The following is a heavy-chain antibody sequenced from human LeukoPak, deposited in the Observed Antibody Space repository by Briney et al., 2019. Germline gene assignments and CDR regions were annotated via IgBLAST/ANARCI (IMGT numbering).Heavy chain of an antibody. V-gene: IGHV1-69*06. J-gene: IGHJ5*02. Sequence: ASVKVSCKASGGTFSSYAISWVRQAPGQGLEWMGGIIPIFGTANYAQEFQGRVTITADKSTSTAYMELSSLRSEDTAVYYCARGQGDWLLSDNWFDPWGQGTLVTVSS. CDR2: IIPIFGTA. CDR1: GGTFSSYA. CDR3: ARGQGDWLLSDNWFDP. D-gene: IGHD3-9*01.